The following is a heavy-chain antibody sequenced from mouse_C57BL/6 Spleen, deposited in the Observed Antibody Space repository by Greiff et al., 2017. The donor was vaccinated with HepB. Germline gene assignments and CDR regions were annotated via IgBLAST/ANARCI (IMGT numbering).Heavy chain of an antibody. CDR3: ARGGGSTLDWFAY. CDR2: ISDGGSYT. D-gene: IGHD1-1*01. Sequence: VQLKESGGGLVKPGGSLKLSCAASGFTFSSYAMSWVRQTPEKRLEWVATISDGGSYTYYPDNVKGRFTISRDNAKNNLYLQMSHLKSEDTAMYYCARGGGSTLDWFAYWGQGTLVTVSA. J-gene: IGHJ3*01. CDR1: GFTFSSYA. V-gene: IGHV5-4*01.